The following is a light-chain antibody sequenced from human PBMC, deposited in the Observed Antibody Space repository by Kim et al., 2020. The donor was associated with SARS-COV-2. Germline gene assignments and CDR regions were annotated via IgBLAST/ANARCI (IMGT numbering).Light chain of an antibody. Sequence: QPVLTQPPSVSGAPWQRVTISCTGSRSNIGAGYDVHWYQRLPGTAPKLLIYGNTNRPSGVPDRFSGSKSGTSASLAITGLQADDEADYYCQSYDNSLYWVFGGGTQLTVL. CDR2: GNT. CDR1: RSNIGAGYD. J-gene: IGLJ3*02. V-gene: IGLV1-40*01. CDR3: QSYDNSLYWV.